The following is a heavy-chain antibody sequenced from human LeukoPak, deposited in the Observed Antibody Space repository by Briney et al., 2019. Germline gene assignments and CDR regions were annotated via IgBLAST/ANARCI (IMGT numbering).Heavy chain of an antibody. D-gene: IGHD1-26*01. CDR3: ARGTYIVGATLFDY. J-gene: IGHJ4*02. CDR2: IIPIFGTA. CDR1: GGTLSSYA. V-gene: IGHV1-69*13. Sequence: ASVKVSCKASGGTLSSYAISWVRQAPGQGLEWMGRIIPIFGTANYAQKFQGRVTITADESTSTAYMELSSLRSEDTAVYYCARGTYIVGATLFDYWGQGTLVTVSS.